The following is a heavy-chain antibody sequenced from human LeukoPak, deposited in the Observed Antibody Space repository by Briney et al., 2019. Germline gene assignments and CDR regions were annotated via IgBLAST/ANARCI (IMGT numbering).Heavy chain of an antibody. V-gene: IGHV4-38-2*01. D-gene: IGHD3-3*01. J-gene: IGHJ6*03. CDR2: IYHSGST. CDR1: GYSISSGYY. CDR3: ARQIRDSYYYYMDV. Sequence: PSETLSLTCAVSGYSISSGYYWGWIRPPPGKGLEWIGSIYHSGSTYYNPSLKSRVTISVDTSKNQFSLKLSSVTAADTAVYYCARQIRDSYYYYMDVWGKGTTVTVSS.